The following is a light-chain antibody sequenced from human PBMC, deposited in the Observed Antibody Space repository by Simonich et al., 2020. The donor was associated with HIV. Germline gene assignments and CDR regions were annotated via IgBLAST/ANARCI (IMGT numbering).Light chain of an antibody. V-gene: IGKV3-11*01. CDR3: QQRSNWEGT. Sequence: EIVLTQSPATLSLSPGERATLSCRASQSVRSYLAWYQQKPGQAPRLLIYDASNRATGIPARFSGTGSGTDFTLTISSLEPEDFAVYYCQQRSNWEGTFGGGTKVEIK. CDR2: DAS. J-gene: IGKJ4*01. CDR1: QSVRSY.